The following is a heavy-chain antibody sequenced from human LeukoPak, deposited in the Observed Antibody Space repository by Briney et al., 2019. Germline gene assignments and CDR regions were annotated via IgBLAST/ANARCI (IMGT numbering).Heavy chain of an antibody. Sequence: GGSLRLSCAASGFTFSSYWMHWVRQAPGKGLVWVSRINSGGSNTSCADSVKGRFTISRDNAKNTLYLQMNSLRPEDTAVYYCIRGAPTTFDYWGQGTLVTVSS. V-gene: IGHV3-74*01. CDR2: INSGGSNT. D-gene: IGHD1-14*01. CDR1: GFTFSSYW. CDR3: IRGAPTTFDY. J-gene: IGHJ4*02.